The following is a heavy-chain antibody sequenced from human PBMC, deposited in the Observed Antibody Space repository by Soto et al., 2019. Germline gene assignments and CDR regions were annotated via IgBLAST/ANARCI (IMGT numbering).Heavy chain of an antibody. D-gene: IGHD3-22*01. CDR2: IDPSDSYT. Sequence: GESLKIPCKGSGYSFTSYWISWVRQMPGKGLEWMGRIDPSDSYTNYSPSFQGHVTISADKSISTAYLQWSSLKASDTAMYYCATSYYYDSSGYYFSDSYWGQGTLVTVSS. CDR3: ATSYYYDSSGYYFSDSY. J-gene: IGHJ4*02. CDR1: GYSFTSYW. V-gene: IGHV5-10-1*01.